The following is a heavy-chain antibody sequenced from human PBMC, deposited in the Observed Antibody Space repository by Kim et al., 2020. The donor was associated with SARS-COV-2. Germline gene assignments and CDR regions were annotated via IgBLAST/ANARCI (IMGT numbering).Heavy chain of an antibody. CDR1: GFTLSDHY. J-gene: IGHJ3*02. V-gene: IGHV3-72*01. Sequence: GGSLRLSCAASGFTLSDHYIDWVRQGPGKGLEWVGRSGNKASSHTTADAASVKDRFTITRDDSKKSLYLKMNSLKTEDTAVYSCSRGYSGGPIYAFDIWGQGTDVTVSS. CDR2: SGNKASSHTT. D-gene: IGHD6-25*01. CDR3: SRGYSGGPIYAFDI.